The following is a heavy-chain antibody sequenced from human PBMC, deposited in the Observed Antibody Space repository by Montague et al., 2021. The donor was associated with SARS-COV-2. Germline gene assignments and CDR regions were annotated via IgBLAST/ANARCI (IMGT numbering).Heavy chain of an antibody. CDR1: GGSISSGGYY. V-gene: IGHV4-31*03. CDR3: ASASITMIVVVDAFDI. J-gene: IGHJ3*02. CDR2: IYYSGST. Sequence: TLSLTCTVSGGSISSGGYYWSWIRQHPGKGLGWIGYIYYSGSTYYNPSLESRVTISVDTSKNQFSLKLSSVTVADTAVYYCASASITMIVVVDAFDIWGQGTMVTVSS. D-gene: IGHD3-22*01.